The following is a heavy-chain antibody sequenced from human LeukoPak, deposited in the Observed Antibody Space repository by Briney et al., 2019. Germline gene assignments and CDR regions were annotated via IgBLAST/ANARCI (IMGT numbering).Heavy chain of an antibody. D-gene: IGHD1-7*01. CDR1: GGSFSGYY. V-gene: IGHV4-34*01. CDR2: INHSGST. J-gene: IGHJ6*02. Sequence: SETLSLTCAIYGGSFSGYYWSWLRQPPNKGLEWLGEINHSGSTKYNPSLNSRVTISLDTSKKRFSLRLTSVSAADTAAYYCGTTRYYYRGMDVWGQGTMVTVSS. CDR3: GTTRYYYRGMDV.